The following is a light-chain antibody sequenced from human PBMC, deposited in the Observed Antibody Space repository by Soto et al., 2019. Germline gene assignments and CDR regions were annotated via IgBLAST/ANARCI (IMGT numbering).Light chain of an antibody. Sequence: DIQMTQSPSTLPASVGDRVTITCRASQTISSWLAWYQQKPGKAPDLLIYDASRLAGGVPSRFSGSESGTEFTLTIGSLQPDDFANYFCQQYYNYSTFGQRTQVDIK. J-gene: IGKJ1*01. CDR3: QQYYNYST. CDR2: DAS. V-gene: IGKV1-5*01. CDR1: QTISSW.